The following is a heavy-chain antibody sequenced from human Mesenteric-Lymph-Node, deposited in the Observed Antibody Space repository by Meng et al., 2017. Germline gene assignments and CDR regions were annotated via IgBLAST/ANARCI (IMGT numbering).Heavy chain of an antibody. D-gene: IGHD1-20*01. J-gene: IGHJ4*02. CDR3: ARDRSYFNWNDVHFDY. CDR2: IYYSGST. Sequence: GSLRLSCTVSGGSISSSSYYWGWTRQPPGKGLEWIGSIYYSGSTYYNPSLKSRVTISVDTSKNQFSLKLSSVTAADTAVYYCARDRSYFNWNDVHFDYGGQGTLVTVSS. V-gene: IGHV4-39*07. CDR1: GGSISSSSYY.